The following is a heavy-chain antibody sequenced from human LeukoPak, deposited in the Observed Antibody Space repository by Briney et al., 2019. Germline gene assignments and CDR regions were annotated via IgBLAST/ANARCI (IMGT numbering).Heavy chain of an antibody. CDR1: GYTFTGYY. CDR2: IIPIFGTA. Sequence: GASVKVSCKASGYTFTGYYMHWVRQAPGQGLEWMGGIIPIFGTANYAQKFQGRVTITADKSTSTAYMELRSLRSDDTAVYYCAREKWLIWLLTRGGAFDIWGQGTMVTVSS. D-gene: IGHD5-24*01. J-gene: IGHJ3*02. V-gene: IGHV1-69*06. CDR3: AREKWLIWLLTRGGAFDI.